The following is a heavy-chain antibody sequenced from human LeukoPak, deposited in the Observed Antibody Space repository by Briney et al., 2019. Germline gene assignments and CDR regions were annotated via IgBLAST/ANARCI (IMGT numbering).Heavy chain of an antibody. CDR3: ARGRGSGWYFVY. D-gene: IGHD6-19*01. V-gene: IGHV1-8*01. CDR1: GYTFTIYD. CDR2: MNPNSGNT. J-gene: IGHJ4*02. Sequence: VASVKVSCKASGYTFTIYDINWVRQATGQGLEWMGWMNPNSGNTGYAQKFQGRVTMTRNTSISTAYMELSSLRSEDTAVYYCARGRGSGWYFVYWGQGTLVTVSS.